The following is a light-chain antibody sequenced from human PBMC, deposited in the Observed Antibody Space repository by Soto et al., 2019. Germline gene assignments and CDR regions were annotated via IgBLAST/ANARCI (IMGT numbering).Light chain of an antibody. J-gene: IGKJ3*01. V-gene: IGKV3-20*01. CDR1: QSINNRY. Sequence: EIVLTQSPGTLSLSPGERATLSCRASQSINNRYLAWYQQKPGQAPRLLIYGASSRATGIPDRFIGSGSGPDFTLTISRLEPEDFAVYYCQQFGSSPGLTFGPGTKVDIK. CDR3: QQFGSSPGLT. CDR2: GAS.